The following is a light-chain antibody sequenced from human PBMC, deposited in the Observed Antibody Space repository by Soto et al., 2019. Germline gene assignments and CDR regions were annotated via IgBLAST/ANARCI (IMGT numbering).Light chain of an antibody. CDR3: QSYDSSLSALYV. Sequence: QSVLTQPPSVSGAPGQRVTISCTGSSSNIGAGYDVHWYQQLPGTAPKLLIYGNSNRPSGVPDRFSGSKSGTSASLAITGLQAEDAADYYCQSYDSSLSALYVFGTGTKVTV. CDR1: SSNIGAGYD. V-gene: IGLV1-40*01. CDR2: GNS. J-gene: IGLJ1*01.